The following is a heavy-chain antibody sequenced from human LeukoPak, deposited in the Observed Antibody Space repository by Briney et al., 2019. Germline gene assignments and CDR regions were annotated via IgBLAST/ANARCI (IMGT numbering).Heavy chain of an antibody. V-gene: IGHV3-23*01. D-gene: IGHD3-9*01. CDR3: AKGVLRYFDWLAFFDY. Sequence: PGGSLRLSCAASGFTFSSYAMSWVRQAPGKGLEWVSAIGGSGGSTYYADSVKGRFTISRDNSKNTLYLQMNSLRAEDTAVYYCAKGVLRYFDWLAFFDYWGQGTLVTVSS. J-gene: IGHJ4*02. CDR2: IGGSGGST. CDR1: GFTFSSYA.